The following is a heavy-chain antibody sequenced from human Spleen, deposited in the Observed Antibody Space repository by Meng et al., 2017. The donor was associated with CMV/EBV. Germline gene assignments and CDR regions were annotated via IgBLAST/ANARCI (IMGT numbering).Heavy chain of an antibody. CDR2: ISGSGAST. V-gene: IGHV3-23*01. J-gene: IGHJ6*02. CDR3: ARDEAIRGVGAYYYGMDV. D-gene: IGHD3-10*01. CDR1: GFTFSSYA. Sequence: GESLKISCAASGFTFSSYAMTWVRQAPGKGLEWVSLISGSGASTHYAGSVKGRFTISRDNSKNTLYLQMNSLRAEDTAVYYCARDEAIRGVGAYYYGMDVWGQGTTVTVSS.